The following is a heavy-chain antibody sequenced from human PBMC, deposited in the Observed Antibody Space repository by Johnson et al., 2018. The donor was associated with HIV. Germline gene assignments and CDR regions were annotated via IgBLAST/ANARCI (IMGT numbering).Heavy chain of an antibody. D-gene: IGHD3-22*01. J-gene: IGHJ3*02. CDR3: ARGSRYTYDNDDAYLLHAFDI. CDR1: GFTFSAYW. CDR2: IIRDATTA. Sequence: VQLVESGGGLIQPGGSLRLSCAASGFTFSAYWMHWVRQAPGQGLVWVSRIIRDATTAIYADSVKGRFNISRDNAKNTLYLQMDSLRAEDTAVYYCARGSRYTYDNDDAYLLHAFDIWGQGTTVTVSS. V-gene: IGHV3-74*02.